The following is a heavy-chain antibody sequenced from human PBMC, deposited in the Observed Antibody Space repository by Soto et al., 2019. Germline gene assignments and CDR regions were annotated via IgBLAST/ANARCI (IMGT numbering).Heavy chain of an antibody. CDR3: ARDWGYHYDKFDP. CDR2: ISVGSTTM. CDR1: GFTFSSYS. D-gene: IGHD3-22*01. V-gene: IGHV3-48*02. Sequence: EVQLVQSGGGLVQPGGPLRLSCAASGFTFSSYSMDWVRQAPGKGLEWISYISVGSTTMYYADSVKGRFTISRDDVKNSLYLQMNNLRDEDTAVYYCARDWGYHYDKFDPWGQGTLVTVSS. J-gene: IGHJ5*02.